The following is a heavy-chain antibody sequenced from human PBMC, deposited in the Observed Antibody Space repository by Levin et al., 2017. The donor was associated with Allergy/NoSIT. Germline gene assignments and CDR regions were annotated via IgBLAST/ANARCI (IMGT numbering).Heavy chain of an antibody. CDR2: VSYDGKVK. CDR1: GFTFSRYG. J-gene: IGHJ4*02. Sequence: GESLKISCAASGFTFSRYGMHWVRQAPGKGLEWVAVVSYDGKVKYYADSVKGRFTVSRDNSKNTLYLQMNSLRPEDTAVYYCAKEMTERIAIADDYWGQGTLVTVSS. CDR3: AKEMTERIAIADDY. D-gene: IGHD6-13*01. V-gene: IGHV3-30*18.